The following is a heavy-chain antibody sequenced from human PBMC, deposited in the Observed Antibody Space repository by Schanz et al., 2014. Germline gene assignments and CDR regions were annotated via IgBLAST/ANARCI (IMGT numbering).Heavy chain of an antibody. CDR2: IYMDGSGR. Sequence: EVQLVQSGGGLVQPGGSLRLSCAASGFTFSRYWMQWVRQAPGKGLVWVSRIYMDGSGRDYGDSVKGRFTVSRDNAKNLLYLQMNGLRAEDTAVYFCAGGEYQLLYGNWGQGTLVTVSA. CDR1: GFTFSRYW. J-gene: IGHJ4*02. V-gene: IGHV3-74*01. CDR3: AGGEYQLLYGN. D-gene: IGHD2-2*02.